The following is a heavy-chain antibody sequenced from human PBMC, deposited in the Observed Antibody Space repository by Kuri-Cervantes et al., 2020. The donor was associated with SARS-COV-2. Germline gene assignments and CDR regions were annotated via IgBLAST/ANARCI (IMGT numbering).Heavy chain of an antibody. CDR2: MRKKVNNYST. V-gene: IGHV3-72*01. J-gene: IGHJ4*02. CDR3: ARDLGNGDYFMGD. Sequence: GESLKISCAASGFTLSDYYMDWVRQAPGKGLEWVARMRKKVNNYSTEYAASVKGRFTISRHESQNSLDLQMNSLKTEDTAVYYCARDLGNGDYFMGDWGQGTLVTVSS. CDR1: GFTLSDYY. D-gene: IGHD4-17*01.